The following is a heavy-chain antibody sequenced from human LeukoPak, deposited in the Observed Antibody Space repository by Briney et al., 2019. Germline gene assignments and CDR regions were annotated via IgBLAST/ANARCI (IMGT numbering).Heavy chain of an antibody. CDR1: GGSISSGSYY. CDR2: IYTSGST. D-gene: IGHD3-3*01. V-gene: IGHV4-61*02. Sequence: PSETLSLTCTVSGGSISSGSYYWSWIRQPAGKGLEWIGRIYTSGSTNYNPSLKSRVTISVDTSKNQLSLKLSSVTAADTAVYYCARGPYDFWSGYYRPFDYWGQGTLVTVSS. J-gene: IGHJ4*02. CDR3: ARGPYDFWSGYYRPFDY.